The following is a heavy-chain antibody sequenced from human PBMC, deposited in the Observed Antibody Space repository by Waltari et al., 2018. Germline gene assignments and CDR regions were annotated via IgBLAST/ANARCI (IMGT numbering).Heavy chain of an antibody. D-gene: IGHD4-17*01. CDR2: MFNGGST. Sequence: QLQLQESGPGLVKPSETLSLTCSVSGASISSSNYYWGWIRQPPGKGLAWIGSMFNGGSTYYNQSLKSRVTISVDTSKNQFSLRLNSVTAADTAIYYCARHGYSGGWFDPWGQGTLVTVSS. CDR3: ARHGYSGGWFDP. CDR1: GASISSSNYY. V-gene: IGHV4-39*01. J-gene: IGHJ5*02.